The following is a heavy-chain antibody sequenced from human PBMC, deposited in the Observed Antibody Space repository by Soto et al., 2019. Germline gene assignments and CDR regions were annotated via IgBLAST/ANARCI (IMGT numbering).Heavy chain of an antibody. CDR3: ARDYSSTLSNPFDY. CDR1: GFTVSNNY. J-gene: IGHJ4*02. CDR2: IYSVGNR. V-gene: IGHV3-53*01. Sequence: GGSLRLSCAVSGFTVSNNYMSWVRQAPGRGPEWVAVIYSVGNRYYADSVKGRFSVSRDSAKNTLYLQMDNLRAEDTAVYYCARDYSSTLSNPFDYWGQGTWVTVSS. D-gene: IGHD2-15*01.